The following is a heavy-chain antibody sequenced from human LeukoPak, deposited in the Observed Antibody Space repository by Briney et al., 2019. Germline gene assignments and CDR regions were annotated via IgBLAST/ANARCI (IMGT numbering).Heavy chain of an antibody. D-gene: IGHD2-8*01. CDR3: ARGHCTNGVCFDY. CDR2: IYSGGST. CDR1: GFTVSSNY. Sequence: PGGSLRLSCAASGFTVSSNYMSWVRQAPGKGLGWVSVIYSGGSTYYADSVKGRFTISRDNSKNTLYLQMNSLRAEDTAVYYCARGHCTNGVCFDYWGQGTLVTISS. J-gene: IGHJ4*02. V-gene: IGHV3-53*01.